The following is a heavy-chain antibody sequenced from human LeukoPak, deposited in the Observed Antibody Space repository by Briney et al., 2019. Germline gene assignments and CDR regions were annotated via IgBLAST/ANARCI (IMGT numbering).Heavy chain of an antibody. CDR2: IKQDGSEK. CDR3: ARVPTMVRGVFDY. CDR1: GFTFSSYW. J-gene: IGHJ4*02. D-gene: IGHD3-10*01. Sequence: GGSLRLSCAASGFTFSSYWMSWDRLAPGKGLEWVANIKQDGSEKYYVDSVKGRFTISRDNAKNSLYLQMNSLRAEDTAVYYCARVPTMVRGVFDYWGQGTLVTVSS. V-gene: IGHV3-7*03.